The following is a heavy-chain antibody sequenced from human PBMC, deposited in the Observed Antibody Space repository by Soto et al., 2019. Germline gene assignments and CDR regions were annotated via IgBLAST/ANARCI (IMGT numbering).Heavy chain of an antibody. D-gene: IGHD3-10*01. V-gene: IGHV3-30-3*01. CDR2: ISYDGSNK. Sequence: QVQLVESEGGVVQPGRSLRLSCAASGFTFSSYAMHWVRQAPGKGLEWVAVISYDGSNKYYADSVKGRFTISRDNSKNTLYLQMNSLRAEDTAVYYCARREYYFDYWGQGTLVTVSS. CDR3: ARREYYFDY. J-gene: IGHJ4*02. CDR1: GFTFSSYA.